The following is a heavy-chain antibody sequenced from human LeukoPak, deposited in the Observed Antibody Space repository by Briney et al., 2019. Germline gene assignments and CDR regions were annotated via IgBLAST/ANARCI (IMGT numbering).Heavy chain of an antibody. J-gene: IGHJ4*02. V-gene: IGHV3-21*01. CDR2: ISSSSSYI. D-gene: IGHD5-18*01. CDR3: AREGSYESFDY. CDR1: GFTFSSYA. Sequence: GRSLRLSCAASGFTFSSYAMSWVRQAPGRGLEWVSSISSSSSYIYYADSVKGRFTISRDNAKNSLYLQMNSLRAEDTAVYYCAREGSYESFDYWGQGTLVTVSS.